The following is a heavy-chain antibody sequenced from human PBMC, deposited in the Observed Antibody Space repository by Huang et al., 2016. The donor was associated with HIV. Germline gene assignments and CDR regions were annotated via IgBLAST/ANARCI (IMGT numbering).Heavy chain of an antibody. CDR2: DYGSGTT. Sequence: QVRLQESGPGLVKPSETLSLSCTVSGDSVSSHYWVWIRHPPGTGLALIGTDYGSGTTKYNPRLKSRITRSGDTSKNGFSLNITSVSAADTAMYFCVRDQGRLAVGGIDNWFDPWGQGALVTVSS. J-gene: IGHJ5*02. D-gene: IGHD6-19*01. CDR1: GDSVSSHY. V-gene: IGHV4-59*02. CDR3: VRDQGRLAVGGIDNWFDP.